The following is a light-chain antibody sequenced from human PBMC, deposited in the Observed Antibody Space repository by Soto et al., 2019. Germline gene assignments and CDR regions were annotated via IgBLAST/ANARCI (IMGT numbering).Light chain of an antibody. V-gene: IGLV2-11*01. CDR1: SSDVGGYNF. CDR2: DVN. Sequence: QSALTQPRSVSGSPGQSVTISCTGTSSDVGGYNFVSWYQQHQGKAPKLMIYDVNKRPSGVPGRFSGSKSGNTASLTISGLQAEDEADYYCCSYAGTYTHYVFGTGTKVTVL. J-gene: IGLJ1*01. CDR3: CSYAGTYTHYV.